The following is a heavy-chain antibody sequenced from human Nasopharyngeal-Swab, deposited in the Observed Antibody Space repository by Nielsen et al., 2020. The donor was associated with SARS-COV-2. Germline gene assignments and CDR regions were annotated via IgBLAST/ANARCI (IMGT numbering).Heavy chain of an antibody. CDR2: NSGSAGST. Sequence: GGSLRLSCAASGFTFSSYAMSWVRQAPGKGLEWVPTNSGSAGSTSYADSVKGRFTISRDNSKNKLYLQMNSLRAEDTAVYYCTKDLRITIFGVAVMKDWGFDYWGQGTLVTVSS. CDR1: GFTFSSYA. CDR3: TKDLRITIFGVAVMKDWGFDY. D-gene: IGHD3-3*01. V-gene: IGHV3-23*01. J-gene: IGHJ4*02.